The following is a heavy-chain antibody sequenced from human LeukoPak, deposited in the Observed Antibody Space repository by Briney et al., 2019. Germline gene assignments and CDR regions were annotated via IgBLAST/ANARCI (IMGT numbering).Heavy chain of an antibody. Sequence: SETLSLTCAVYGGSVSGYHWNWIRQSPGKGLEWIGEINDRGHTNYNPSLNNRVTISVETSKNQFSLKLSSLTAADTAVYCCARDPTTVVTTPYYFDFWGQGTLVSVRS. CDR1: GGSVSGYH. CDR2: INDRGHT. V-gene: IGHV4-34*01. CDR3: ARDPTTVVTTPYYFDF. J-gene: IGHJ4*02. D-gene: IGHD4-23*01.